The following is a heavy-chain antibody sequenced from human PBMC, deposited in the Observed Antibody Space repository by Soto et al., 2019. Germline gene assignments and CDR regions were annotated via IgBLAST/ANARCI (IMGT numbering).Heavy chain of an antibody. V-gene: IGHV4-30-4*01. CDR2: YYYSGTT. CDR1: GGPVSGDDYY. Sequence: PSETLSLTCTVSGGPVSGDDYYWSWIRQPPGKGLEWIGSYYYSGTTYYNPSLKSRVTISVDTSKSHFSLTMSSVTAADTAVYFCAQRSGFYTGIDFWGQGTLVTV. J-gene: IGHJ4*02. D-gene: IGHD3-3*01. CDR3: AQRSGFYTGIDF.